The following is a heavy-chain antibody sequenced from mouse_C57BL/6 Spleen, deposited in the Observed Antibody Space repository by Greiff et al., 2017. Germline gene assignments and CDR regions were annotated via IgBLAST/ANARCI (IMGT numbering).Heavy chain of an antibody. CDR3: ARGGWDDYYAMDY. Sequence: QVQLQQPGAELVKPGASVKMSCTASGYTFTSYWITWVKQRPGQGLEWIGVIYPGSGSTNYNEKFKSKATLTVDTSSSTAYMQLSSLTSEDSAVYYCARGGWDDYYAMDYWGQGTSVTVSS. D-gene: IGHD4-1*01. J-gene: IGHJ4*01. CDR1: GYTFTSYW. CDR2: IYPGSGST. V-gene: IGHV1-55*01.